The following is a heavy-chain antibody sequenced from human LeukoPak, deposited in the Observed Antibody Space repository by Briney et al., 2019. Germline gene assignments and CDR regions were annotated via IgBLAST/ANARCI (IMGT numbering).Heavy chain of an antibody. CDR1: GASISSGSYY. D-gene: IGHD4-17*01. CDR2: LYFSGTT. CDR3: ARETTAHGYFDY. Sequence: SQTLSLTCTVSGASISSGSYYWSWIRQPAGKGLEWIGRLYFSGTTNYNPSLTSRVTISLDTSKNQFSLKLSSVTAADTAVYYCARETTAHGYFDYWGQGTLVTVSS. V-gene: IGHV4-61*02. J-gene: IGHJ4*02.